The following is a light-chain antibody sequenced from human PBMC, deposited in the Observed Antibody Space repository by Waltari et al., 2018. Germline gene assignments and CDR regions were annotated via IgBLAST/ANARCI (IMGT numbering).Light chain of an antibody. CDR2: GAA. CDR1: QNIADY. CDR3: QQSYSTPYT. Sequence: DIQMTQSPSSLSASVGDRVTITCRASQNIADYLKWYQEKPGEAPKLLIWGAASLQRGVPSRFSGSGSGTDFTLTISSLHPEDFATYYCQQSYSTPYTFGQGTELDIK. J-gene: IGKJ2*01. V-gene: IGKV1-39*01.